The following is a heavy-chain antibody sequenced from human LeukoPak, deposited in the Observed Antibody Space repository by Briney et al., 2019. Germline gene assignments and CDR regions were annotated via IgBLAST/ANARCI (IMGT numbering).Heavy chain of an antibody. V-gene: IGHV3-48*03. CDR2: ISGSGSTI. CDR3: ARGALTMLRGVTPPDY. CDR1: GFTFSSYE. D-gene: IGHD3-10*01. J-gene: IGHJ4*02. Sequence: PGGSLRLSCAASGFTFSSYEMNWVRQAPGKGLEWVSYISGSGSTIYYADSVKGRFTISRDNAKNSLYLQMNSLRAEDTAVYYCARGALTMLRGVTPPDYWGQGTLVTVSS.